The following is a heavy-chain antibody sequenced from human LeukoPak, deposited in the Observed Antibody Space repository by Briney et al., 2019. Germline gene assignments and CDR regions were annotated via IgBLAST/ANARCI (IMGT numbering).Heavy chain of an antibody. CDR1: GGSFSGYY. D-gene: IGHD2-2*01. CDR2: INHSGST. CDR3: ARYYCSGTTCYSTNWFDT. Sequence: PSETLSLTCAVYGGSFSGYYWSWIRQPPGKGLEWIGEINHSGSTNYNPSLKSRVTISVDTSKNQFSLKLSSVTAADTAVYFCARYYCSGTTCYSTNWFDTWGQGTLVTVSS. J-gene: IGHJ5*02. V-gene: IGHV4-34*01.